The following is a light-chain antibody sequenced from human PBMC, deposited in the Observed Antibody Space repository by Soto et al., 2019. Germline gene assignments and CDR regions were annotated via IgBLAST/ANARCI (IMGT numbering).Light chain of an antibody. CDR3: QAWDSSSVV. V-gene: IGLV3-1*01. J-gene: IGLJ2*01. CDR2: QDS. CDR1: KLGDKY. Sequence: YELTQPPSVSVSPGQTASITCSGDKLGDKYACWYQQKPGQSPVLVIYQDSKRPSGIPERFSGSNSGNTATLTISGTQAMDEADYYCQAWDSSSVVFGGGTKLTVL.